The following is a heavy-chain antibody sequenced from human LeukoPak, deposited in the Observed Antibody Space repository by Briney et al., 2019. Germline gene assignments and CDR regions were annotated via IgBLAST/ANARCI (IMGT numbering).Heavy chain of an antibody. CDR3: ARGYALYSGRYIDFDY. Sequence: GAATQVPSHASCATFTSRYMQRGRPAPRERGVEKGWVNPNNGGTNYAQKFQGRVTMTRDTSISTAYMELSRLRSDDTAVYYCARGYALYSGRYIDFDYWGQGTLVTVFS. V-gene: IGHV1-2*02. CDR2: VNPNNGGT. CDR1: CATFTSRY. D-gene: IGHD1-26*01. J-gene: IGHJ4*02.